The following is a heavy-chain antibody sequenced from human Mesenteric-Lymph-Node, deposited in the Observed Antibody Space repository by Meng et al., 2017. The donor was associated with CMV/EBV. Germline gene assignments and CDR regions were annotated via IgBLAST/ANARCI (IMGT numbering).Heavy chain of an antibody. D-gene: IGHD2-2*01. Sequence: ASVKVSCKPSGYTFTSSGISWVRQAPGQGLEWMGWVSPYNDNRNYARKLQGRVTLTTDTSTSTAYMELRSLRSEDTAVYYCASCTESTSCSYWYFDLWGRGTLVTVSS. CDR1: GYTFTSSG. J-gene: IGHJ2*01. V-gene: IGHV1-18*01. CDR3: ASCTESTSCSYWYFDL. CDR2: VSPYNDNR.